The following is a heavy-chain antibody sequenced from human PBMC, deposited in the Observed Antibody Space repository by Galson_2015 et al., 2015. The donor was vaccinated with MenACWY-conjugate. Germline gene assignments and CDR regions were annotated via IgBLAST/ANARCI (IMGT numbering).Heavy chain of an antibody. CDR2: IYSGGST. CDR3: ARATSGYYYGLDV. J-gene: IGHJ6*02. CDR1: GFTVSSNY. Sequence: SLRLSCAASGFTVSSNYMSWVRQAPGKGLEWVSVIYSGGSTYYADSVKGRFTISRDNSKNTLYLQMNSLRAEDTAVYYCARATSGYYYGLDVWGQGTTVTVSS. D-gene: IGHD1-26*01. V-gene: IGHV3-66*01.